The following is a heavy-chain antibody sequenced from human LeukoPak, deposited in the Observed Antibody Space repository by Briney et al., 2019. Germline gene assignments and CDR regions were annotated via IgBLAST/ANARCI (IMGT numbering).Heavy chain of an antibody. CDR1: EGTFSSYA. CDR2: IIPIFGTA. D-gene: IGHD3-22*01. Sequence: SVKVSCKASEGTFSSYAISWVRQAPGQGLEWMGGIIPIFGTANYAQKFQGRVTITADESTSTAYMELSSLRSEDTAVYYCARLDYYDSSGYYYGGHFDYWGQGTLVTVSS. V-gene: IGHV1-69*13. CDR3: ARLDYYDSSGYYYGGHFDY. J-gene: IGHJ4*02.